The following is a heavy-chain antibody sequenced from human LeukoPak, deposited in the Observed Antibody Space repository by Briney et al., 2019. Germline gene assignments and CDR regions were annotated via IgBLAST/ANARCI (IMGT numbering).Heavy chain of an antibody. CDR3: ARGYYYRT. Sequence: SSETLSPTGSVSGGPVASKNSAGNWSRQPAGKGLEWIGRIYADGSSTYHPALKSRVTILVDTSKNQFSLRLSSMTAADTAVYYCARGYYYRTWGLGTLVTVSS. J-gene: IGHJ4*02. CDR2: IYADGSS. D-gene: IGHD3-10*01. V-gene: IGHV4-61*02. CDR1: GGPVASKN.